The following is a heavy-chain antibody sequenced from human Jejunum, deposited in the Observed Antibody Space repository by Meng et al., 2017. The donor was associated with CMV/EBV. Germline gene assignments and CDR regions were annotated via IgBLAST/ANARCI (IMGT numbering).Heavy chain of an antibody. CDR3: DASDY. CDR2: ITGSGSRT. Sequence: SLKISCAASGFSFRNFDMRWARQAPGKGLEWVATITGSGSRTHYADSVKGRFTISRDNSKNTLYLQINSQRVEDTAIYYCDASDYWGQGTQVTVSS. CDR1: GFSFRNFD. J-gene: IGHJ4*02. V-gene: IGHV3-23*01. D-gene: IGHD6-6*01.